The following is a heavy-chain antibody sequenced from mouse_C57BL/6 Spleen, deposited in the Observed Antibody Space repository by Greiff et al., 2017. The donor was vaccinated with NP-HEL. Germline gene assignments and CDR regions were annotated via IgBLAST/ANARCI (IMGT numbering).Heavy chain of an antibody. D-gene: IGHD1-1*01. Sequence: VQLQQSGPGLVQPSQSLSITCTVSGFSLTSYGVHWVRQSPGKGLEWLGVIWSGGSTDYNAAFISRLSISKDNSKSQVFFKMNSLQADDTAIYYCARIYYGVGYYAMDYWGQGTSVTVSS. V-gene: IGHV2-2*01. CDR2: IWSGGST. CDR3: ARIYYGVGYYAMDY. J-gene: IGHJ4*01. CDR1: GFSLTSYG.